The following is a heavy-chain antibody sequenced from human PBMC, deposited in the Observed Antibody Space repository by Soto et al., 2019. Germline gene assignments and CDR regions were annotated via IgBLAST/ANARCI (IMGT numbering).Heavy chain of an antibody. D-gene: IGHD3-22*01. CDR1: GYTFTGYY. J-gene: IGHJ3*02. Sequence: GASVKVSCKASGYTFTGYYMHWVRQAPGQGLERMGWINPNSGGTNYAQKFQGWVTMTRDTSISTAYMELSRLRSDDTAVYYRARDHGAYYYDSSGYCGAFDIWGQGTMVTVSS. V-gene: IGHV1-2*04. CDR2: INPNSGGT. CDR3: ARDHGAYYYDSSGYCGAFDI.